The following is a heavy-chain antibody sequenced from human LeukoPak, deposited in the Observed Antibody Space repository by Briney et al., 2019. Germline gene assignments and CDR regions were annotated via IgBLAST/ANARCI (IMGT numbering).Heavy chain of an antibody. D-gene: IGHD6-13*01. CDR2: IYYSGST. Sequence: SETLSLTCTVSGGSISSSSYYWGWIRQPPGKGLEWIGSIYYSGSTYYNPSLKSRVTISVDTSKNQFSLKLSSVTAADTAVYYCARSYSSSWYVDYWGQGTLVTVSS. V-gene: IGHV4-39*07. CDR1: GGSISSSSYY. J-gene: IGHJ4*02. CDR3: ARSYSSSWYVDY.